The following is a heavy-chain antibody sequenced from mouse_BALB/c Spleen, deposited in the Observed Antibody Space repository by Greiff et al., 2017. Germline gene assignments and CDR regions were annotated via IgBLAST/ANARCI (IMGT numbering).Heavy chain of an antibody. J-gene: IGHJ3*01. V-gene: IGHV5-9-3*01. CDR3: ARVENLAWFAY. CDR1: GFTFSSYA. CDR2: ISSGGSYT. Sequence: EVQLVESGGGLVKPGGSLKLSCAASGFTFSSYAMSWVRQTPEKRLEWVATISSGGSYTYYPDSVKGRFTISRDNAKNTLYLQMSSLRSEDTAMYYCARVENLAWFAYWGQGTLVTVSA.